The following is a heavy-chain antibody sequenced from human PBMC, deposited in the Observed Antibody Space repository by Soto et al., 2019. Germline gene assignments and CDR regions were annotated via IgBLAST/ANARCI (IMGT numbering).Heavy chain of an antibody. Sequence: PGGSLRLSCAASGFTFSSYSMNWVRQSPGKGLEWVSSISSSSSYIYYADSVKGRFTISRDNAKNSLYLQMNSLRAEDTAVYYCARRAYSSSWYWFDPWGQGTLVTVSS. CDR1: GFTFSSYS. V-gene: IGHV3-21*01. J-gene: IGHJ5*02. CDR3: ARRAYSSSWYWFDP. CDR2: ISSSSSYI. D-gene: IGHD6-13*01.